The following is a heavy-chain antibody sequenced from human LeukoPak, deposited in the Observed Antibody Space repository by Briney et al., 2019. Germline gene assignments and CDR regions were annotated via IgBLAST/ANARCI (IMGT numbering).Heavy chain of an antibody. CDR3: ARDLGYYYYYYMDV. V-gene: IGHV1-69*05. Sequence: ASVKVSCKTSGGTFNNSAISWVRQAPGQGLEWLGGIMPLFGTAGYAQKFQGRVTITKDESTRTVYLELTSLTSDDTAVYYCARDLGYYYYYYMDVWGKGTTVTVSS. CDR1: GGTFNNSA. J-gene: IGHJ6*03. CDR2: IMPLFGTA.